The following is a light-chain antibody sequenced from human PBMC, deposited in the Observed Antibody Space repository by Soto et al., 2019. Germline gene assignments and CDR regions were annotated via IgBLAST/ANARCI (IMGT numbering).Light chain of an antibody. Sequence: DIQITQSPSTLSASLGARVTITCRASQSISSWLAWYQQKPGTAPKLLIYKASTLQSGVPSRFSGSGSGTDFTLTFTSLQPDDSATYYCQQYNDNWTFGQGTKV. CDR1: QSISSW. CDR3: QQYNDNWT. J-gene: IGKJ1*01. CDR2: KAS. V-gene: IGKV1-5*03.